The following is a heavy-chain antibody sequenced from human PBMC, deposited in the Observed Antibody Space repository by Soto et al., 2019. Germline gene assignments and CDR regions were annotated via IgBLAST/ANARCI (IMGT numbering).Heavy chain of an antibody. D-gene: IGHD1-7*01. CDR3: ARDRKLVLPGKYYYYGMDV. CDR1: GGSIRDYF. Sequence: PSETLSLTCSVSGGSIRDYFWTWIRQPPGRGLEWIGYISSSGTISYNSSLKSRVTISLDTSRNHFSLKLSSVTAADTAVYFCARDRKLVLPGKYYYYGMDVWGQGTTVTVSS. J-gene: IGHJ6*02. V-gene: IGHV4-59*01. CDR2: ISSSGTI.